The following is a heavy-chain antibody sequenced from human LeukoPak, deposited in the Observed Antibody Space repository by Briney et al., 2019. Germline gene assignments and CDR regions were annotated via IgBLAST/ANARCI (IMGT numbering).Heavy chain of an antibody. D-gene: IGHD3-10*01. CDR2: ISSSSSYI. V-gene: IGHV3-21*01. J-gene: IGHJ4*02. Sequence: GGSLRLSCAASGFTFSSYSMNWVRQAPGKGLEWVSSISSSSSYIYYADSVKGRFTISRDNAKNSLYLQMNSLRAEDTAVYYCASHRGPDYYGSGSYYSAYFDYWGQGTLVTVSS. CDR1: GFTFSSYS. CDR3: ASHRGPDYYGSGSYYSAYFDY.